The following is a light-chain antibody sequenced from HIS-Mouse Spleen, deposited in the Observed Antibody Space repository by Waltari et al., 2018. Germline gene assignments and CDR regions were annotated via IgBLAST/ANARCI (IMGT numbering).Light chain of an antibody. CDR1: SSDVGSYNL. J-gene: IGLJ1*01. CDR3: CSYAGSSTYV. Sequence: QSALTQPASVSGSPGQSITIPCTGTSSDVGSYNLVPWYQQHPGKAPKPMIYEGSKRPSGVSNRFSGSKSGNTASLTISGLQAEDEADYYCCSYAGSSTYVFGTGTKVTVL. CDR2: EGS. V-gene: IGLV2-23*01.